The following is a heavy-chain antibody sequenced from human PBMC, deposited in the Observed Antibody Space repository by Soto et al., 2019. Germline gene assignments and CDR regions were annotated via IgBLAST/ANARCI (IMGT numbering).Heavy chain of an antibody. CDR3: ARGISWYSVSYYFDY. CDR1: GFTVSSNY. D-gene: IGHD6-13*01. Sequence: GGSLRLSCAASGFTVSSNYMSWVRQAPGKGLEWVSVIYSGGSTYYADSVKGRFTISRDNSKNTLYLQMNSLRAEDTAVYYCARGISWYSVSYYFDYWGQGTLVTVSS. CDR2: IYSGGST. J-gene: IGHJ4*02. V-gene: IGHV3-53*01.